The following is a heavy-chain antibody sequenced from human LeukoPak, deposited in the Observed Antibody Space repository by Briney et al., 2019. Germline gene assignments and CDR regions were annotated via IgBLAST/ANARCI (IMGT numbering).Heavy chain of an antibody. CDR2: IGTVGDT. V-gene: IGHV3-13*01. Sequence: GGSLRLSCAASGFTFSLYDMHWVRQATGKSLEWVSGIGTVGDTYYADSVKGRFTISRENDKNSLSLQMDSLRAGDTAVYYCTRDLREGTTPDASDIWGQGTMVTVSS. CDR1: GFTFSLYD. D-gene: IGHD1-7*01. CDR3: TRDLREGTTPDASDI. J-gene: IGHJ3*02.